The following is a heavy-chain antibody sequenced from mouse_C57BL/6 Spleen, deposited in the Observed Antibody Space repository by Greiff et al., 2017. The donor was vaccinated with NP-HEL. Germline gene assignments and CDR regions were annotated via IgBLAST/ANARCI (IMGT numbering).Heavy chain of an antibody. CDR1: GFTFSDYG. J-gene: IGHJ4*01. Sequence: EVKVVESGGGLVKPGGSLKLSCAASGFTFSDYGMHWVRQAPEKGLEWVAYISSGSSTIYYADTVKGRFTISRDNAKNTLFLQMTSLRSEDTAMYYCAREIYGYDGAMDYWGQGTSVTVSS. CDR2: ISSGSSTI. D-gene: IGHD2-2*01. CDR3: AREIYGYDGAMDY. V-gene: IGHV5-17*01.